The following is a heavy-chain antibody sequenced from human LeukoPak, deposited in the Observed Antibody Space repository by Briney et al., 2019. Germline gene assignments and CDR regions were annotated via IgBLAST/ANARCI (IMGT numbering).Heavy chain of an antibody. D-gene: IGHD3-10*01. CDR3: ARLYGSGSFPPHMDV. CDR2: MNPNSGNT. CDR1: GYTFTSYD. Sequence: GASVKVSCKASGYTFTSYDINWVRQATGQGLEWMGWMNPNSGNTGYAQKFQGRVTITGNTSISTAYMELSSLRSEDTAVYYCARLYGSGSFPPHMDVWGKGTTVTVSS. J-gene: IGHJ6*03. V-gene: IGHV1-8*03.